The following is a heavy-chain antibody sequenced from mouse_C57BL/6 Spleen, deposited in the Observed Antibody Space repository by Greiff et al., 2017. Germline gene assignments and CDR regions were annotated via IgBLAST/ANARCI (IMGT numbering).Heavy chain of an antibody. V-gene: IGHV1-15*01. CDR3: TRGFQATEYFDD. CDR2: IDPETGGT. CDR1: GYTFTDYE. D-gene: IGHD3-2*02. Sequence: QVQLKESGAELVRPGASVTLSCKASGYTFTDYEMHWVKQTPVHGLEWIGAIDPETGGTAYNQKFKGKAILTADKSSSTAYMELRSLTSEDSAVYYCTRGFQATEYFDDWGQGTTLTVSS. J-gene: IGHJ2*01.